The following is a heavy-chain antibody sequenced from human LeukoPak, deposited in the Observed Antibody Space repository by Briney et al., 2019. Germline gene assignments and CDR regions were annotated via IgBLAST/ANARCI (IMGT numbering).Heavy chain of an antibody. Sequence: ASVKVSCKASGYTFTSYGISWVRQAPGQGLEWMGWINTNTGNPTYAQGFTGRFVFSLDTSVSAAYLQISSLKAEDTAVYYCARVETIFGVVIIPPDYWGQGTLVTVSS. CDR2: INTNTGNP. CDR3: ARVETIFGVVIIPPDY. D-gene: IGHD3-3*01. J-gene: IGHJ4*02. CDR1: GYTFTSYG. V-gene: IGHV7-4-1*02.